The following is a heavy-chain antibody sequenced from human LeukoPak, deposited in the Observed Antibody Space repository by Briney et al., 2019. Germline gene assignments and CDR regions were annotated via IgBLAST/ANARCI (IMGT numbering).Heavy chain of an antibody. V-gene: IGHV4-31*03. CDR1: GGSISSGGYY. J-gene: IGHJ4*02. CDR3: ARRSPSYYFDY. Sequence: NPSQTLSLTCTVSGGSISSGGYYWSWIRQHPGKGLEWIGYIYYSGSTYYNPSLKSRVTISVDTSKNQFSLKLSSVTAADTAVYYCARRSPSYYFDYWGQGTLVTVSS. CDR2: IYYSGST.